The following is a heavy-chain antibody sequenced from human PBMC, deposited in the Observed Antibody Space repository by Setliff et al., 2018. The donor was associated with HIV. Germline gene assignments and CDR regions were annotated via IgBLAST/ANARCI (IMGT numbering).Heavy chain of an antibody. J-gene: IGHJ4*02. V-gene: IGHV4-4*07. D-gene: IGHD6-19*01. CDR1: GDSISNYY. CDR2: IYTSGGT. Sequence: SETLSLTCTVSGDSISNYYWTWIRQPAGKGLEWIGRIYTSGGTSYNPSLNGRVTMSLHTSKNQFSLKLNSVTAADTAMYYCARDGGSSGWYFVLGYSDYWGPGTLVTVSS. CDR3: ARDGGSSGWYFVLGYSDY.